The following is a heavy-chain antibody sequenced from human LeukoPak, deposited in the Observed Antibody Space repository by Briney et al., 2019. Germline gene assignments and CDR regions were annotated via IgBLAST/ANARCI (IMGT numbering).Heavy chain of an antibody. J-gene: IGHJ4*02. CDR2: INPNSGGT. CDR3: ARVNWNDVGVYFDY. CDR1: GYIFTDYY. D-gene: IGHD1-1*01. Sequence: ASVKVSCKASGYIFTDYYMHWVRQAPGQGLEWMGWINPNSGGTNYAHKFQGRFIITRDTSIRPAYMELSRLRSADTAVYYCARVNWNDVGVYFDYWGQGTLVTVSS. V-gene: IGHV1-2*02.